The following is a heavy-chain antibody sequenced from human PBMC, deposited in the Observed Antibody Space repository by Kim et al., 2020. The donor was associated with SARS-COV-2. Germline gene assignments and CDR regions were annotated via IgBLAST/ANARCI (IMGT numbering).Heavy chain of an antibody. CDR3: APDLPSPLAQIDF. V-gene: IGHV3-15*01. J-gene: IGHJ4*02. Sequence: YAAPVKGRFTIARDDSKNTLYLQMNSLKTEDTAVYYCAPDLPSPLAQIDFWGQGTLVTVSS. D-gene: IGHD1-1*01.